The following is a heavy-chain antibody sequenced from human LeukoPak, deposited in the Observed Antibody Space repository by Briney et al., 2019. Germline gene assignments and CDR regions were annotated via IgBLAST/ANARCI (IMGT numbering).Heavy chain of an antibody. Sequence: GGSLRLSCTGSGFNFSTHLMTWVRQVPGKGPEWISSVSGAGTDTYYADSVKGRFIVSRDDSKSTIYLLLNGLRVEHTATYFCARDQWFDGFDLWGQGTLATVSS. J-gene: IGHJ4*02. V-gene: IGHV3-23*01. CDR2: VSGAGTDT. CDR3: ARDQWFDGFDL. D-gene: IGHD3-22*01. CDR1: GFNFSTHL.